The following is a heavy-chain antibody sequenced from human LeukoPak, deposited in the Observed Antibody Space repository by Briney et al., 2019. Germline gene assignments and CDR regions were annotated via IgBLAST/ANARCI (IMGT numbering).Heavy chain of an antibody. Sequence: SETLSLTCTVSGGSISSSSYYWGWIRQPPVKGLEWIGSIYYSGSTYYNPSLKSRVTISVDTSKNQFSLKLSSVTAADTAVYYCASQRVDTAMGIDYWGQGTLVTVSS. CDR2: IYYSGST. CDR1: GGSISSSSYY. CDR3: ASQRVDTAMGIDY. D-gene: IGHD5-18*01. J-gene: IGHJ4*02. V-gene: IGHV4-39*07.